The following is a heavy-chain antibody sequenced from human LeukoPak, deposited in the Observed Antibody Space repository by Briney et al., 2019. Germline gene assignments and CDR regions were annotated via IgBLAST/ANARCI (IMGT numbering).Heavy chain of an antibody. V-gene: IGHV3-21*01. CDR2: ITTSSTYI. Sequence: PGGSLRLSCAASGFRFSSYSMSWVRQAPGKGLEWVSSITTSSTYISYADSVKGRFTISRDNAKNSLYLQMNSLRAEDTAVYYCARGKYSSGWFDYWGQGTLVTVSS. D-gene: IGHD6-19*01. CDR1: GFRFSSYS. J-gene: IGHJ4*02. CDR3: ARGKYSSGWFDY.